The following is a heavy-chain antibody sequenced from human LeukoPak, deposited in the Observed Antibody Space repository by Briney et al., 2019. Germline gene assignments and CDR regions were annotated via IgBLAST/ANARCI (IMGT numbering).Heavy chain of an antibody. Sequence: ASVKVSCKASGYTFTSYGISWVRQAPGQGLEWMGWISAYNGNTNYAQKFQGRVTMTRDTSISTAYMELSRLRSDDTAVYYCARDPFAGYYYMDVWGKGTTVTVSS. CDR2: ISAYNGNT. CDR1: GYTFTSYG. D-gene: IGHD3-16*01. J-gene: IGHJ6*03. CDR3: ARDPFAGYYYMDV. V-gene: IGHV1-18*01.